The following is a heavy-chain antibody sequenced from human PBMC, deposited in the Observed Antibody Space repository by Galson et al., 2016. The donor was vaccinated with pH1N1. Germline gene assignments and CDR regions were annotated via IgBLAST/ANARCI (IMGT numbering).Heavy chain of an antibody. CDR3: ARDQGVNNWNDVSRWFDP. J-gene: IGHJ5*02. Sequence: SETLSLTCTVSGGTTISNERLYWSWIRQPAGTGPEWLGRIYPNGDTIYNPSLMSRVTLLLDTSKTQFSLKLNSVTAADTAIYYCARDQGVNNWNDVSRWFDPWGQGILVTVSS. D-gene: IGHD1-1*01. CDR1: GGTTISNERLY. CDR2: IYPNGDT. V-gene: IGHV4-4*07.